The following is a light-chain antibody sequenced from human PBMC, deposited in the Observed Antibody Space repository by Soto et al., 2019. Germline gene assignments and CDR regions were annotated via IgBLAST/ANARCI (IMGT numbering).Light chain of an antibody. CDR3: SSYAGSNNFV. J-gene: IGLJ1*01. CDR1: SSDVGDYNY. Sequence: QSVLTQPPSASGSPGQSVTISCTGTSSDVGDYNYVSWYQHHPGKAPKLIIYEVSKRPAGVPDRFSASKSGNTASLTVSGLQAEDEADYYCSSYAGSNNFVFGTGTKVTVL. CDR2: EVS. V-gene: IGLV2-8*01.